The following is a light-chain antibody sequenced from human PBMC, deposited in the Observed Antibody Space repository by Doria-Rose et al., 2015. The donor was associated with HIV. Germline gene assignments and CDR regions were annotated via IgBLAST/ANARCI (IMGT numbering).Light chain of an antibody. J-gene: IGKJ3*01. CDR3: QQYYDTPS. V-gene: IGKV4-1*01. CDR1: QSLLYTSKNY. CDR2: WAS. Sequence: DIQVTQSPESLGMSLGERATLNCKSNQSLLYTSKNYLAWYQQEPGQPPKLLIYWASTRQSGVPARFSGSVSGTDFTLTISSLEAEDVAVYYCQQYYDTPSFGPGTTVDIK.